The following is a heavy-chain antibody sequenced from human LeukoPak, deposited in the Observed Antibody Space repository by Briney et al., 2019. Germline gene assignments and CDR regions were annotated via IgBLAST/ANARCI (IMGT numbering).Heavy chain of an antibody. CDR2: IYYSGST. D-gene: IGHD3-22*01. Sequence: SETLSLTCTVSGGSISSYYWSWIRQPPGKGLEWIGYIYYSGSTNYNPSLKSRVTILVDTSKNQFSLKLSSVTAADTAVYYCARGSYDSSGYYYVDLDYWGQGTLVTVSS. CDR3: ARGSYDSSGYYYVDLDY. CDR1: GGSISSYY. V-gene: IGHV4-59*08. J-gene: IGHJ4*02.